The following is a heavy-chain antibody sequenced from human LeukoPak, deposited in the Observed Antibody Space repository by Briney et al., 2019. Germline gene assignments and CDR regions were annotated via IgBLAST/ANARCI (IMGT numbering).Heavy chain of an antibody. CDR3: ARRVVNNRNWYFNL. Sequence: GASLQISGKGSGYSFTRNWIGGVRQRPGKGLEGRGIIYPGESDTRYSRSCQGQVTISADKSINTAYLQWSSLKASDTAMYYCARRVVNNRNWYFNLWGRGTLVTVSS. J-gene: IGHJ2*01. D-gene: IGHD4-23*01. CDR1: GYSFTRNW. V-gene: IGHV5-51*01. CDR2: IYPGESDT.